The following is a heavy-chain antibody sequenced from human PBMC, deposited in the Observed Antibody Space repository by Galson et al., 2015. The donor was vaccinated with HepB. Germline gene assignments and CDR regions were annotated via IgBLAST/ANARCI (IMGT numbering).Heavy chain of an antibody. CDR2: ISGRGGNT. CDR1: GFTFSSYA. Sequence: SLRLSCAASGFTFSSYAMSWVRQAPGKGLEWVSSISGRGGNTYYTDSVKGRFTISRDNSKKMVYLQMNSLRAEDTALYYCGKDPVRASYRPYGMDVWGQGTAVRVS. D-gene: IGHD5-18*01. J-gene: IGHJ6*02. CDR3: GKDPVRASYRPYGMDV. V-gene: IGHV3-23*01.